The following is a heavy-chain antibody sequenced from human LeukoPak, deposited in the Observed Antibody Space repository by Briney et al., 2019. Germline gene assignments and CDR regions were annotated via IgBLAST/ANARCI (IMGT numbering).Heavy chain of an antibody. J-gene: IGHJ4*02. CDR2: ISGSSSPI. D-gene: IGHD3-10*01. CDR1: GFTFSSYS. V-gene: IGHV3-48*02. Sequence: GGSLRLSCAASGFTFSSYSMTWVRQAPGKGLEWVSYISGSSSPIYYADSVKGRVTISRDNAKDSLYLQMTSLRDEDTAVYYCARVSGSYYFDYWGQGTRVTVSP. CDR3: ARVSGSYYFDY.